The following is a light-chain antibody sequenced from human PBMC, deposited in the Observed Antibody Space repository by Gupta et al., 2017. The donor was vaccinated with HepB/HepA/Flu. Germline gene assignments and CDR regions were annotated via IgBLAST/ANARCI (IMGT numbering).Light chain of an antibody. CDR3: QVSNSSSDHPV. J-gene: IGLJ2*01. CDR2: YDS. V-gene: IGLV3-21*04. CDR1: NFGGKS. Sequence: YVLTQPPSVSVAPGKTDRINRGGNNFGGKSVHWYQQKPGQAPVLVVYYDSDRPSGIPQRFSGSNSGNTATLTIDRVEAGDEADYFCQVSNSSSDHPVFGGGTKLTVL.